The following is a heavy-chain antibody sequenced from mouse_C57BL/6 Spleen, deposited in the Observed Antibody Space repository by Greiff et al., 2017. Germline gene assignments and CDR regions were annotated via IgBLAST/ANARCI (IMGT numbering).Heavy chain of an antibody. CDR1: GYTFTSYW. V-gene: IGHV1-69*01. CDR2: IDPSDSYT. D-gene: IGHD1-1*01. CDR3: ARKGSSYAMDY. Sequence: QVQLQQPGAELVMPGASVKLSCTASGYTFTSYWMHWVKQRPGQGLEWIGEIDPSDSYTNYNQKFKGKSTLTVDKSSSTAYMQLSSLTSEDSAVYYCARKGSSYAMDYWGQGTSVTVSS. J-gene: IGHJ4*01.